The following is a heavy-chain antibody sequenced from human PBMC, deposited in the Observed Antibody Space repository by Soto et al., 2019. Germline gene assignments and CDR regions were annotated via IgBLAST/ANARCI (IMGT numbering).Heavy chain of an antibody. Sequence: QVQLVQSGAEVKKPGASVKVSCKASGYTFTSYDINWVRQATGQGLEWMGWMNPNSGNTGYAQKFQGRVTMTRNTSISTAYMELSSLRSEDTAVYYCARVNHYYYMWWSYRLYYFDYWGQGTLVTVSS. CDR3: ARVNHYYYMWWSYRLYYFDY. D-gene: IGHD3-16*02. J-gene: IGHJ4*02. CDR1: GYTFTSYD. V-gene: IGHV1-8*01. CDR2: MNPNSGNT.